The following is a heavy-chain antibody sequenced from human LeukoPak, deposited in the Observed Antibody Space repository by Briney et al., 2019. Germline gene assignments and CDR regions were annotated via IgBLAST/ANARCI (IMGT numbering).Heavy chain of an antibody. V-gene: IGHV3-9*01. CDR1: GFTFDDYA. CDR3: AKTQRWLVPYFDY. Sequence: PGGSLRLSCAASGFTFDDYAMHWVRQAPGKGLEWVSGISWNSGSIGYADSVKGRFTISRDNAKNSLYLQMNSLRAEDTALYYCAKTQRWLVPYFDYWGQGTLVTVSS. J-gene: IGHJ4*02. CDR2: ISWNSGSI. D-gene: IGHD6-19*01.